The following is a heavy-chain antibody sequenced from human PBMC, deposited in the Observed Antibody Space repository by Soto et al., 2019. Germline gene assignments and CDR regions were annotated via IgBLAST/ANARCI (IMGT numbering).Heavy chain of an antibody. V-gene: IGHV4-30-4*01. CDR2: IYYSGST. J-gene: IGHJ4*02. D-gene: IGHD3-16*02. Sequence: QVQLQESGPGLVKPSQTLSLTCTVSGGSISSGDYYWSWIRQPPGKGLEWIGYIYYSGSTYYNPSPKSRVTISVDTSKNQVSLKLSSVTAADTAVYYCARGAGELSQPFDYWGQGTLVTVSS. CDR3: ARGAGELSQPFDY. CDR1: GGSISSGDYY.